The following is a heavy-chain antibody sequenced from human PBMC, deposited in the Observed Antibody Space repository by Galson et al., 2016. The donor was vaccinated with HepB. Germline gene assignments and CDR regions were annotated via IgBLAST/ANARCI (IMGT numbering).Heavy chain of an antibody. CDR3: ARDPPSVATGTWA. Sequence: SLRLSCAASGLTVYNNYMSWVRQAPGKGLECISLIYSGGDTVYADSVKGRFTISRDHSKNTVYLQMNSLRVEDTAAYYCARDPPSVATGTWAWGQGTQVTVSS. V-gene: IGHV3-66*01. CDR1: GLTVYNNY. D-gene: IGHD3-9*01. CDR2: IYSGGDT. J-gene: IGHJ5*02.